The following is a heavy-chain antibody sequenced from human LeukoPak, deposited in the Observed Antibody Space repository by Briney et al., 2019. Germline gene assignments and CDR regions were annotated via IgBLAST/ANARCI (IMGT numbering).Heavy chain of an antibody. CDR1: GGSISPYF. V-gene: IGHV4-59*01. Sequence: SETLSLTCTVSGGSISPYFWSWMRQTPGKGPECIGYISYTGSTNYNPALKSRVTISVDTSKNQFSLQLTSVTAADTAVYYCARDDYRGVTNFDPWGQGTLVTVSS. CDR3: ARDDYRGVTNFDP. D-gene: IGHD3-10*01. J-gene: IGHJ5*02. CDR2: ISYTGST.